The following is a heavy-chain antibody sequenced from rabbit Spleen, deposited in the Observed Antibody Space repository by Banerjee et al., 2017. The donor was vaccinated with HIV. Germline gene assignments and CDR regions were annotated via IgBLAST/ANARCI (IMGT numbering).Heavy chain of an antibody. D-gene: IGHD1-1*01. Sequence: QEQLEESGGGLVKPEGSLTLTCKASGFDLSSYYYMCWVRQAPGKGLEWIACIDSGSSGFTYFANWAKGRFTISKTSSTTVTLQMTSLTAADTATYFCARDNGSGDYIDVYFNLWGPGTLVTVS. CDR1: GFDLSSYYY. CDR3: ARDNGSGDYIDVYFNL. CDR2: IDSGSSGFT. J-gene: IGHJ4*01. V-gene: IGHV1S45*01.